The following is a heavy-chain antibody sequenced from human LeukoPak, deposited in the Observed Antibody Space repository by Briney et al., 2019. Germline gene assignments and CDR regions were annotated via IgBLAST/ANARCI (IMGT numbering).Heavy chain of an antibody. D-gene: IGHD6-6*01. Sequence: ASVKVSCKASGYTFTGYYIHWVRQAPGQGLEWMGWINPDSGDTSYAQKFQGRVTMTRDTSISTAYMELSRLRSDDTAVYYCARALSNSRLYYFDYWGQGTLVTVSS. V-gene: IGHV1-2*02. CDR3: ARALSNSRLYYFDY. CDR2: INPDSGDT. J-gene: IGHJ4*02. CDR1: GYTFTGYY.